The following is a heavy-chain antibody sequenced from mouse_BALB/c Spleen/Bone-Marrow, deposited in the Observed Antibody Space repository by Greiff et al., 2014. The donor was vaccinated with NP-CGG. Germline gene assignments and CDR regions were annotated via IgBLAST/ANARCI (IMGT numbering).Heavy chain of an antibody. Sequence: VQRVESGPGLVAPSQSLSITCTVSGFSLTSYGVHWVRQPPGKGLEWLGVIWAGGSTNYNSALMSRLSISKDNSKNQVFLKMNSLQTDDTAMYYCARDGVYGSHYYAMDYWGQGTSVTVSS. D-gene: IGHD1-1*02. CDR1: GFSLTSYG. CDR3: ARDGVYGSHYYAMDY. V-gene: IGHV2-9*02. CDR2: IWAGGST. J-gene: IGHJ4*01.